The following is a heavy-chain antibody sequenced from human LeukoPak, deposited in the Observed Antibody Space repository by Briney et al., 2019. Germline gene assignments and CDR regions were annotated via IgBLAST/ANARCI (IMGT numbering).Heavy chain of an antibody. V-gene: IGHV3-7*01. J-gene: IGHJ5*02. Sequence: PGGSLRLSCAASGFTFSSYWMTWVRQAPGKGLEWVANIKQDGSDKYYVDSVKGRFTISRDNAKNSLYLQMNSLRAEDTTVYYCARGIQTGVDWFDPWGQGTLVTVSS. D-gene: IGHD1-14*01. CDR2: IKQDGSDK. CDR1: GFTFSSYW. CDR3: ARGIQTGVDWFDP.